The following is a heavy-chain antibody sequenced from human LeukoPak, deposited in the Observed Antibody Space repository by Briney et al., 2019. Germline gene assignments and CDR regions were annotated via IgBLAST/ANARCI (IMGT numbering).Heavy chain of an antibody. Sequence: GGSLRLSCAASGFTFSSYAMHWVRQAPGKGLEWVAVISYDGSNKYYADSVKGRFTISRDNSKNTLYLQMNSLRAEDTAVYYCARDQNAVVVPAAKYNWFDPWGQGTLVTVSS. CDR2: ISYDGSNK. V-gene: IGHV3-30-3*01. CDR1: GFTFSSYA. D-gene: IGHD2-2*01. J-gene: IGHJ5*02. CDR3: ARDQNAVVVPAAKYNWFDP.